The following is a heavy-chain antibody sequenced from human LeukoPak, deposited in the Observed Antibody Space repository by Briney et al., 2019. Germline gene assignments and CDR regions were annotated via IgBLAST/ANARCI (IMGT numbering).Heavy chain of an antibody. V-gene: IGHV3-7*01. D-gene: IGHD1-26*01. CDR3: ARDPRYSVLDYYYGMDV. J-gene: IGHJ6*02. CDR1: GFTFSSYW. Sequence: GGSLRLSCAASGFTFSSYWMTWVRQAPGKGLEWVANIKQDGSEKFYVDSVKGRFTISRDNAKNSLYLQMNSLRAEDTAVYYCARDPRYSVLDYYYGMDVWGQGTTVTVSS. CDR2: IKQDGSEK.